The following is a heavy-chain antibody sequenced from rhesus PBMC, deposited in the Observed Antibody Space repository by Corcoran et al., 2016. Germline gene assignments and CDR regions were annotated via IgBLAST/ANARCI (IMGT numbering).Heavy chain of an antibody. CDR3: ARHCSSTYCSDAFDF. CDR2: ISGSGGST. Sequence: QLQLQESGPGLVKPSETPSPTCAAPGGSISSNYWTCIREPPGKGLEWIGRISGSGGSTDYNPSLKSRVTISTDTSKNQFSLKLSSVTAADTAVYYCARHCSSTYCSDAFDFWGQGLRVTVSS. V-gene: IGHV4-173*01. D-gene: IGHD2-15*01. J-gene: IGHJ3*01. CDR1: GGSISSNY.